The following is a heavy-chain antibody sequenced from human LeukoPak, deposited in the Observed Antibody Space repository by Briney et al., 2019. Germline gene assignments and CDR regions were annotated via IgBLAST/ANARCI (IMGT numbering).Heavy chain of an antibody. CDR1: GLTFTNAW. V-gene: IGHV3-15*01. CDR3: ATDLGLTMIRGVIVQ. Sequence: PGGSLRLSCAASGLTFTNAWMTWVRQAPGKGLEWVGRIKSKGDRETTDYAAPVKGRFFMSRDDSRATVFLQMYSLNADDTAVYYCATDLGLTMIRGVIVQWGLGALVTVSS. J-gene: IGHJ4*02. CDR2: IKSKGDRETT. D-gene: IGHD3-10*01.